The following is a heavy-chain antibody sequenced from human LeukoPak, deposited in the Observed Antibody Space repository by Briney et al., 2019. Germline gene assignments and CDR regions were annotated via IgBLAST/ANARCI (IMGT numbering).Heavy chain of an antibody. D-gene: IGHD3-16*01. J-gene: IGHJ6*02. Sequence: PGGSLGLSCAASGFTFSSYWMNWARQAPGKGLEWVASINHNGNENYYVDSVKGRFTISRDNAKNSLYLQMSNLRAEDTAVYFCARGGGLDVWGQGATVTVSS. CDR2: INHNGNEN. CDR1: GFTFSSYW. CDR3: ARGGGLDV. V-gene: IGHV3-7*03.